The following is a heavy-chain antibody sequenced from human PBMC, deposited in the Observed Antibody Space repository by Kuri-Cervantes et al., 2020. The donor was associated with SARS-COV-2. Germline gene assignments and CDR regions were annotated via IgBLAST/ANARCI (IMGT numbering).Heavy chain of an antibody. CDR2: IYYSGST. V-gene: IGHV4-59*08. Sequence: ESLKISCTVSGGSISPYYWSWIRQSPGKGLEWIGYIYYSGSTNYNRSLKSRVTISIDTSKNQFSLKLSSVTAAGTAVYYCARHAGQWLAGPAFDIWGQGTMVTVSS. CDR3: ARHAGQWLAGPAFDI. J-gene: IGHJ3*02. D-gene: IGHD6-19*01. CDR1: GGSISPYY.